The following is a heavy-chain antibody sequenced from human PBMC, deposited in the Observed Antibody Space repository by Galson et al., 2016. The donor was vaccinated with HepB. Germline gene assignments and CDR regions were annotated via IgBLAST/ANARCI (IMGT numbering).Heavy chain of an antibody. J-gene: IGHJ4*02. Sequence: SVKVSCKASGYTFSNYGFTWVRQAPGQGLEWMGWISGYNGHIQYAQKFQDRVTVTADTSTSTAYMELRSLNSDDTAIYYCVRDYSYMPDYWGQGTLVTVSS. V-gene: IGHV1-18*04. CDR3: VRDYSYMPDY. D-gene: IGHD2-15*01. CDR2: ISGYNGHI. CDR1: GYTFSNYG.